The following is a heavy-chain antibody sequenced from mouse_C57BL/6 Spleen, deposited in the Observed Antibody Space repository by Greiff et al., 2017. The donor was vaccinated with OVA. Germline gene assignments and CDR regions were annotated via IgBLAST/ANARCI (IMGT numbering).Heavy chain of an antibody. CDR3: ARRRAYDYDPGAY. J-gene: IGHJ3*01. D-gene: IGHD2-4*01. Sequence: EVKLVESGPELVKPGASVKIPCKASGYTFTDYNMDWVKQSHGKSLEWIGDINPNNGGTIYNQKFKGKATLTVDKSSSTAYMELRSLTSEDTAVYYCARRRAYDYDPGAYWGQGTLVTVSA. V-gene: IGHV1-18*01. CDR1: GYTFTDYN. CDR2: INPNNGGT.